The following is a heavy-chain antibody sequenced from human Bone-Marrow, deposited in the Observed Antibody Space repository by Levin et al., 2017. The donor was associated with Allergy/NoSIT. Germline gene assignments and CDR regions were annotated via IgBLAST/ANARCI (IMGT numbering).Heavy chain of an antibody. CDR3: ARDFDGKGGGYFDL. V-gene: IGHV3-48*02. D-gene: IGHD3-16*01. J-gene: IGHJ2*01. CDR2: ITISSTTT. CDR1: GFSFSDYS. Sequence: PGGSLRLSCRGSGFSFSDYSMNWVRQAPGKGLEWVSYITISSTTTHYADSVEGRFTISRDNAKNSLYLQMNSLRDEDTALYYCARDFDGKGGGYFDLWGRGTLVTVSS.